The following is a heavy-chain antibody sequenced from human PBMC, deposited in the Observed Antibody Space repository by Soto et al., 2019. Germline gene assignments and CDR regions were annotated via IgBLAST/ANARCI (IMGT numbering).Heavy chain of an antibody. J-gene: IGHJ4*02. CDR3: ASERLCGADCYFFDN. D-gene: IGHD2-21*02. CDR2: ISGSNNNI. V-gene: IGHV3-48*03. Sequence: PGVSLRLSCAASGFTLRNYEMNWVRQAPGKGLEWISKISGSNNNIYYADSVRGRFTISRDNAKNSLYLQMNSLRAEDTAIYYCASERLCGADCYFFDNWGQGTQVTVSS. CDR1: GFTLRNYE.